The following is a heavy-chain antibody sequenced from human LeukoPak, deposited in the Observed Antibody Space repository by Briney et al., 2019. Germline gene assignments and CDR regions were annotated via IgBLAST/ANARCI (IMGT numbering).Heavy chain of an antibody. Sequence: ASVKVSCKASGYTFTSYGISWVRKAPAQGLEWMGWISAYNGNTNYAQKFQGRVTMTTDTSTSTVYMELRSLISDDTAVYYCASGVAGYRGSLEYWGQGTLVSVSS. J-gene: IGHJ4*02. CDR2: ISAYNGNT. D-gene: IGHD6-19*01. CDR1: GYTFTSYG. CDR3: ASGVAGYRGSLEY. V-gene: IGHV1-18*01.